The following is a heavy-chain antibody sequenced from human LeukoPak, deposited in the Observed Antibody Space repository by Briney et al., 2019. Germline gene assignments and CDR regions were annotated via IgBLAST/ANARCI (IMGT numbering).Heavy chain of an antibody. CDR3: ARAPASSLAASWYFDL. Sequence: SETLSLTCAVYTGSFSDNYWNCIRQPPRRGLEWIGQINHSGCTSYNPSLKSRVTISVDTSKNQFSLKLSSATAAYTAVYFCARAPASSLAASWYFDLWGRGARVTVSS. CDR1: TGSFSDNY. D-gene: IGHD6-6*01. J-gene: IGHJ2*01. CDR2: INHSGCT. V-gene: IGHV4-34*01.